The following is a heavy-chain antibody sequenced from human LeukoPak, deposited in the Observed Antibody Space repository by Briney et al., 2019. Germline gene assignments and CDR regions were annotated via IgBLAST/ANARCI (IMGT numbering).Heavy chain of an antibody. Sequence: GGSLRLSCAASGFSFSSYEMNWVRQGPGKGLEWLSYISGSGTTIYNADSVKGRFTISRDNAKSTLYLHLNSLTAEDTAIYYCVRDEIRSGAFDIWGQGTMVTVSS. V-gene: IGHV3-48*03. CDR3: VRDEIRSGAFDI. CDR2: ISGSGTTI. CDR1: GFSFSSYE. J-gene: IGHJ3*02. D-gene: IGHD3-10*01.